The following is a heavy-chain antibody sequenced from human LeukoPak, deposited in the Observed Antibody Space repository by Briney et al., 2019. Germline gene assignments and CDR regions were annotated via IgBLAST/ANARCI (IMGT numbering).Heavy chain of an antibody. CDR3: ARNSITYSSDWSYYYYYMDV. CDR2: INPNSGGT. V-gene: IGHV1-2*02. Sequence: ASVKVFCKASRCTFTGYYMHWVRQAPGQGLEWMGWINPNSGGTTYAQKFQGRVTMTRDTSISTAYMEMSRLRSDDTAVYYCARNSITYSSDWSYYYYYMDVWGKGTTVTVSS. D-gene: IGHD6-19*01. J-gene: IGHJ6*03. CDR1: RCTFTGYY.